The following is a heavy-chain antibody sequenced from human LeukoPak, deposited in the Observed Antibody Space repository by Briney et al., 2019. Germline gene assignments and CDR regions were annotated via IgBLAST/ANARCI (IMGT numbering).Heavy chain of an antibody. D-gene: IGHD3-10*01. V-gene: IGHV4-39*01. CDR2: IYYSGST. Sequence: SETLSLTCTVSGGSISSSSYYWGWIRQPPGEGLEWIGSIYYSGSTYYNPSLKSRVTISVDTSKNQFSLKLSSVTAADTAVYYCARLWFGEFRYYYYMDVWGKGTTVTISS. J-gene: IGHJ6*03. CDR3: ARLWFGEFRYYYYMDV. CDR1: GGSISSSSYY.